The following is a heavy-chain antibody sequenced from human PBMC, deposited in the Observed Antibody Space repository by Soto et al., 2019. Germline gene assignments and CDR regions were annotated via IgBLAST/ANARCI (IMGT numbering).Heavy chain of an antibody. J-gene: IGHJ6*01. CDR2: ISAYNGNT. D-gene: IGHD3-22*01. Sequence: ASVKVSCTSSSYPLTSYCSSWVRKAPGHGLAWMGWISAYNGNTNYAQKLQGRVTMTTDTSASTAYMELRSLRSDDTAVYYCAREGDDARSGYKTNDGRDVWGQGTTATVYS. V-gene: IGHV1-18*04. CDR3: AREGDDARSGYKTNDGRDV. CDR1: SYPLTSYC.